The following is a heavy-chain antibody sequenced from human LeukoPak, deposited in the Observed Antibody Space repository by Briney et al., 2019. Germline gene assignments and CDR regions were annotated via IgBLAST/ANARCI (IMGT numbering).Heavy chain of an antibody. Sequence: GGSLRLSCAASGFTFNKYAMSWVRQAPGKGLEWVSAISGSDAGTYYADSVKGRFTISRDNPKNTLYLQMNSLRAEDAAVYYCAKAPLGRCTGAICYSFDYWGQGTLVTVSS. CDR2: ISGSDAGT. CDR3: AKAPLGRCTGAICYSFDY. J-gene: IGHJ4*02. V-gene: IGHV3-23*01. CDR1: GFTFNKYA. D-gene: IGHD2-8*02.